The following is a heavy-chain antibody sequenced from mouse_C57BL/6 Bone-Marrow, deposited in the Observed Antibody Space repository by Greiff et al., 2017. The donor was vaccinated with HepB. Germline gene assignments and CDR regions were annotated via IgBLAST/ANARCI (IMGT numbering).Heavy chain of an antibody. D-gene: IGHD3-2*02. CDR3: ASHSSGYDFDY. CDR1: GYAFSSYW. V-gene: IGHV1-80*01. CDR2: IYPGDGDT. J-gene: IGHJ2*01. Sequence: VKLQESGAELVKPGASVKISCKASGYAFSSYWMNWVKQRPGKGLEWIGQIYPGDGDTNYNGKFKGKATLTADKSSSTAYMQRSSLTSEDSAVYFCASHSSGYDFDYWGQGTTLTVSS.